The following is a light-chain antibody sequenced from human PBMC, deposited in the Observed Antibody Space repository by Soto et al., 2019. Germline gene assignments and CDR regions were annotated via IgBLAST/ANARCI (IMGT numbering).Light chain of an antibody. CDR2: DNN. CDR1: NSNIGSNT. CDR3: ASWDDRLKAVV. Sequence: QSALTQPPSASGTPGQRVTITCSGSNSNIGSNTVNWYQQLPGTAPKLLIYDNNKRPSGVPGRFSDSKSGTSASLAISGLQSEDEADYYCASWDDRLKAVVFGGGTKLTVL. V-gene: IGLV1-44*01. J-gene: IGLJ2*01.